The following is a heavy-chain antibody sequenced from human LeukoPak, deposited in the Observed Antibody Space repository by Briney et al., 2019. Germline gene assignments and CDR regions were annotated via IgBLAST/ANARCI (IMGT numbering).Heavy chain of an antibody. CDR2: IWYDGSNK. J-gene: IGHJ4*02. V-gene: IGHV3-33*01. CDR3: ARDPLQYYFDY. D-gene: IGHD4-11*01. Sequence: GGSLRLSCAASGFTFSSYGMHWVRQAPGEGLEWVAVIWYDGSNKYYADSVKGRFTISRDNSKNTLYLQMNSLRAEDTAVYYCARDPLQYYFDYWGQGTLVTVSS. CDR1: GFTFSSYG.